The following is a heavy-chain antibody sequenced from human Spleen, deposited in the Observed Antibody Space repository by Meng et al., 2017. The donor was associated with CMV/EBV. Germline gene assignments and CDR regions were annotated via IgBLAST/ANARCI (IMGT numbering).Heavy chain of an antibody. CDR2: TYYRCKWYN. CDR1: GDSVSSTSAA. Sequence: SQTLSLTCAISGDSVSSTSAAWNWIRQSPSRGLEWLGRTYYRCKWYNEYAVSVKSRITINPETSKKQFSLQLNSVTPEDTVVYYCASETTMVVTWGWFDPWGQGTLVTVSS. V-gene: IGHV6-1*01. J-gene: IGHJ5*02. D-gene: IGHD4-23*01. CDR3: ASETTMVVTWGWFDP.